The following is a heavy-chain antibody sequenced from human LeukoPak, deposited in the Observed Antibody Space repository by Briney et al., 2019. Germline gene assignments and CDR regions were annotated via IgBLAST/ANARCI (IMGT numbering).Heavy chain of an antibody. J-gene: IGHJ4*02. D-gene: IGHD3-3*01. V-gene: IGHV3-23*01. CDR3: TTDSIMYDFWSGYLYFDY. CDR1: GFTFSSYG. Sequence: GGSLRLSCAASGFTFSSYGMSWVRQAPGKGLEWVSAISGSGGSTYYADSVKGRFTISRDNSKNTLYLQMNSLKTEDTAVYYCTTDSIMYDFWSGYLYFDYWGQGTLVTVSS. CDR2: ISGSGGST.